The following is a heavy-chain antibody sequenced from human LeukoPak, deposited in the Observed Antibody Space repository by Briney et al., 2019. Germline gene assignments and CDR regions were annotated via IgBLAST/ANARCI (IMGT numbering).Heavy chain of an antibody. CDR3: AHRRHNSRITIFGVVAGYDAFDI. D-gene: IGHD3-3*01. Sequence: SGPTLVKPTQTLTLTCTFSGFSLSTSGVGVGWIRQPPGKALEWLALIYWNDDKRYSPSLKSRLTITKDTSKNQVVFTMTNMDPVDTATYYCAHRRHNSRITIFGVVAGYDAFDIWGQGTMVTVSS. J-gene: IGHJ3*02. CDR2: IYWNDDK. V-gene: IGHV2-5*01. CDR1: GFSLSTSGVG.